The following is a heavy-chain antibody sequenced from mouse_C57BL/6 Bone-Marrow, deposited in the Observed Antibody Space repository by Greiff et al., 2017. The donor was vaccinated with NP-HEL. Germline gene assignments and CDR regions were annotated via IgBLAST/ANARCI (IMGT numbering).Heavy chain of an antibody. CDR2: IRLKSDNYAT. CDR1: GFTFSNYW. Sequence: EVKVEESGGGLVQPGGSMKLSCVASGFTFSNYWMNWVRQSPEKGLEWVAQIRLKSDNYATHYAESVKGRFTISRDDSKSSVYLQMNNLRAEDTGIYYCTGPPPGDYFDYWGQGTTLTVSS. V-gene: IGHV6-3*01. D-gene: IGHD4-1*01. CDR3: TGPPPGDYFDY. J-gene: IGHJ2*01.